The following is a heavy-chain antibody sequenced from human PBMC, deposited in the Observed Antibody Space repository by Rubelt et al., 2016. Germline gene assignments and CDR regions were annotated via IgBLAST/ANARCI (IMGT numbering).Heavy chain of an antibody. CDR1: GFTVSSNY. Sequence: EVQLVESGGGLVQPGGSLRLSCAASGFTVSSNYMSWVRQAPGKGLEWVSVISSGGSTYYADSVKCRFTISRDKSKNTLYLQMNSLRVEDTAVYYCARGPHDDWGQGTLVTVSS. J-gene: IGHJ4*02. V-gene: IGHV3-66*01. CDR2: ISSGGST. CDR3: ARGPHDD.